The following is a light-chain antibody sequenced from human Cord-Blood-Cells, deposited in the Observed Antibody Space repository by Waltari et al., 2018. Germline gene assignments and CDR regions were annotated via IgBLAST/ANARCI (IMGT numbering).Light chain of an antibody. J-gene: IGKJ2*01. CDR2: GAS. Sequence: EIVLTQSPGTLSLSPGERAILSCRASQSVSSSYLAWYQQKPGQAPRLLIYGASSRATGIPDRFSGSGSGTDFTLTISRLEPEDFAVYYCQQYGSSPSYTFGQGTKLEIK. CDR1: QSVSSSY. V-gene: IGKV3-20*01. CDR3: QQYGSSPSYT.